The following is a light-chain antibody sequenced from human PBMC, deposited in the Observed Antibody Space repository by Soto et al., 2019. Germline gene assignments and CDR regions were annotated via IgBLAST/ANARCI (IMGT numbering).Light chain of an antibody. CDR1: QSLSSNY. J-gene: IGKJ3*01. CDR2: GAS. Sequence: EIVMTQSPGTLSLSPGDRATLSCRASQSLSSNYLAWYQQKPGQAPRLLIYGASSRATGIPDRFSGSGSGTDFTLTISRLEPEDFAVYYCQQYGRSPPFTFGPGTKVDIK. V-gene: IGKV3-20*01. CDR3: QQYGRSPPFT.